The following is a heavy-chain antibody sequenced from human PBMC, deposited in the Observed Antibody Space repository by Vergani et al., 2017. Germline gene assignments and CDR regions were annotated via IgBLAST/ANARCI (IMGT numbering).Heavy chain of an antibody. Sequence: QVQLQESGSGLVKPPGTLSLTCAVSGGSISSSNWWSWVRQPPGKGLEWIGEIYPSGSTKYNPSLKSRVTISVYKSKNQFSLKLSSVTAADTAVYYCARDRLEYYGSGSYYPPSYYYYYGMDVWGQGTTVTVSS. CDR1: GGSISSSNW. J-gene: IGHJ6*02. V-gene: IGHV4-4*03. D-gene: IGHD3-10*01. CDR2: IYPSGST. CDR3: ARDRLEYYGSGSYYPPSYYYYYGMDV.